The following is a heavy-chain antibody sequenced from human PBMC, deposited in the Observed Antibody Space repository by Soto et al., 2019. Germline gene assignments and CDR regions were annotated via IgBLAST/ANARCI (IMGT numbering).Heavy chain of an antibody. Sequence: EVQLLESGGGLVQPGGSLRLSCAASGFTFSSYAMSWVRQAPGKGLEWVSAIIGSGGSTYYADSVKGRFTIYRDNSKNTLYLQMNSLRAEDTAVYYCAKVDVDIVATIHDAFDIWGQGTMVTVSS. CDR2: IIGSGGST. D-gene: IGHD5-12*01. CDR3: AKVDVDIVATIHDAFDI. V-gene: IGHV3-23*01. J-gene: IGHJ3*02. CDR1: GFTFSSYA.